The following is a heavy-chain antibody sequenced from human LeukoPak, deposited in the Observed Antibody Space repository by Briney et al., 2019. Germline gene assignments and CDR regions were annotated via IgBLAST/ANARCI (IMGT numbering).Heavy chain of an antibody. Sequence: PSETLSLTCAVYGGSFSGYYWSWIRQPPGKGLEWIGEINHSGSTNYNPSLKSRVTISVDTSKNQFSLKLSSVTAADTAVYYCARVRRYCSSTSCYWPAFDIWGQGTMVTVSS. D-gene: IGHD2-2*01. CDR3: ARVRRYCSSTSCYWPAFDI. CDR1: GGSFSGYY. J-gene: IGHJ3*02. CDR2: INHSGST. V-gene: IGHV4-34*01.